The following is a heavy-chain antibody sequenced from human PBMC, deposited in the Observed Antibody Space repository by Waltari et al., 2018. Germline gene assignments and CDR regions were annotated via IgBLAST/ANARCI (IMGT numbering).Heavy chain of an antibody. V-gene: IGHV3-30*18. CDR2: RSYDGSNK. Sequence: QAQLVESGGGVVQPGRSLRLSCAASGFPFSSTGLEWVRQAPGKGLEGVASRSYDGSNKYYADSVKGRFTISRDNSKNTLYLEMNSLRAEDTAVYYCAKEVYYGLDVWGRGTTVTVSS. CDR1: GFPFSSTG. CDR3: AKEVYYGLDV. J-gene: IGHJ6*02.